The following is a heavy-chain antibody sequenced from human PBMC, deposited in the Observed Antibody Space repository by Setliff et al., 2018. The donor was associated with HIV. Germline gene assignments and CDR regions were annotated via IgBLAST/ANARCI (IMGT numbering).Heavy chain of an antibody. CDR1: GESFNNYY. D-gene: IGHD2-15*01. V-gene: IGHV4-34*01. CDR2: IDHRGET. Sequence: TSETLSLTCAVYGESFNNYYWSWIRQSPVKGLEWIGEIDHRGETNYNPSLKSRVILSVDTSKNQFSLSLSSLTAADTALYYCARRRVVARVFDYWGQGTLVTVSS. CDR3: ARRRVVARVFDY. J-gene: IGHJ4*02.